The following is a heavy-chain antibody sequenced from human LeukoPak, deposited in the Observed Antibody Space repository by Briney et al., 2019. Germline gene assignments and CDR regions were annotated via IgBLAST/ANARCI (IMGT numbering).Heavy chain of an antibody. CDR1: GFTFNRYS. D-gene: IGHD1-26*01. J-gene: IGHJ4*02. CDR3: AKDLLVGQIDY. V-gene: IGHV3-21*01. Sequence: GGSLRLSCAASGFTFNRYSMNWVRQAPGKGLEWVSSISSSSSYIYYADSVKGRFTISRDNSKNTLYLQMNSLRAEDTAVYYCAKDLLVGQIDYWGQGTLVTVSS. CDR2: ISSSSSYI.